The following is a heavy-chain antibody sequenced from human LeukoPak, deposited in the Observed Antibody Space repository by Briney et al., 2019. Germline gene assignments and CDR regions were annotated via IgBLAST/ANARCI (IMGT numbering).Heavy chain of an antibody. D-gene: IGHD3-9*01. V-gene: IGHV3-33*01. Sequence: QPGRSLRLSCAASGFTFNTYAMHWVRQAPGKGLEWVSIVRYDGINKYYEDSVKGRFTISRDNSKNTLYLQMNSLRAEDTGVYYCAREKDWSLDYWGQGTLVTVSS. CDR1: GFTFNTYA. J-gene: IGHJ4*02. CDR3: AREKDWSLDY. CDR2: VRYDGINK.